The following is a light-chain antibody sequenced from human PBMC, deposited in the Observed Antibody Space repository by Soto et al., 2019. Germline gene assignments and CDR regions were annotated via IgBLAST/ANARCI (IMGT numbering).Light chain of an antibody. Sequence: DLVMTQSPLSLPVTPGEPASISCRSSQSLLHSNGYNYLDWYLQKPGQSPQLLIYLGSYRASGAPDSFSGGGSGTDFTLKVSRVEAEDFGVYYCMQALHAPLTFGQGTKVEMK. CDR2: LGS. CDR1: QSLLHSNGYNY. J-gene: IGKJ2*01. V-gene: IGKV2-28*01. CDR3: MQALHAPLT.